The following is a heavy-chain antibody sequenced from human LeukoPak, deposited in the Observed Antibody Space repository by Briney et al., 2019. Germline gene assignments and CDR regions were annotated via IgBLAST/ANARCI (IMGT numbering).Heavy chain of an antibody. CDR3: ARDKKSEIGGAIAGHYMDV. Sequence: GASVRVSCKASGYTFSSYYMHWVRQAPGQGLEWIGMIKPGDSVTSYSQKFKGRVTMTRDMSTTTVYMEMTSLRSEDTAVYYCARDKKSEIGGAIAGHYMDVWGKGTTVTVSS. V-gene: IGHV1-46*01. CDR1: GYTFSSYY. D-gene: IGHD3-16*02. J-gene: IGHJ6*03. CDR2: IKPGDSVT.